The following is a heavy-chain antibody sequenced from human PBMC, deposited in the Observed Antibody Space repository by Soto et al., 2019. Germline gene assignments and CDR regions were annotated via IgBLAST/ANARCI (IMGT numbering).Heavy chain of an antibody. CDR3: TRSTQYYYSMDV. J-gene: IGHJ6*02. Sequence: SLRLSCGASGFTFSGNGMHWVRLAPCKGLEWVAVIWYDGTNKYYADSVKGRFTISRDNSKNTLYLQMNSLRAEDTALYYCTRSTQYYYSMDVWGQGTTVTVSS. V-gene: IGHV3-33*01. CDR2: IWYDGTNK. CDR1: GFTFSGNG.